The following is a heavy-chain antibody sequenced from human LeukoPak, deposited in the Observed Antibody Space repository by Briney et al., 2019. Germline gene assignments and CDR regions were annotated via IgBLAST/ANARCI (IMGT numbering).Heavy chain of an antibody. J-gene: IGHJ4*02. D-gene: IGHD3-10*01. V-gene: IGHV3-30*02. Sequence: PGGSLRLSCAASGFTFSSYGMHWVRQAPGKGLEWVAFIRYDGSNKYYADSVKGRFTISRDYSKNTLYLQMNSLRAEDTAVYYCAKRGGNFDSGNYDYWGQGTLVTVSS. CDR1: GFTFSSYG. CDR3: AKRGGNFDSGNYDY. CDR2: IRYDGSNK.